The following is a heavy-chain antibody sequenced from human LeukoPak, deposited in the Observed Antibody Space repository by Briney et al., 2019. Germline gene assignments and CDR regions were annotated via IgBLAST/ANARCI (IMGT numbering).Heavy chain of an antibody. CDR1: GFTFSSYA. J-gene: IGHJ4*02. CDR2: ISSSGGTP. CDR3: ARDGIYSSSWYEYSLDY. V-gene: IGHV3-23*01. Sequence: RAGGSLRLSCAASGFTFSSYAMSWVRQAPGKGLEWVSAISSSGGTPYHADSVRGRFTISRDNSKNTLYLQMNSLRAEDTAVYYCARDGIYSSSWYEYSLDYWGQGTLVTVSS. D-gene: IGHD6-13*01.